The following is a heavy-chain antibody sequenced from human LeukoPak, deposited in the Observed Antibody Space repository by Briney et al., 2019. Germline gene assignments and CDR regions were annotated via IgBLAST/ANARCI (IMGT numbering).Heavy chain of an antibody. Sequence: GGSLRLSCAASGFTVSSNFMSWVRQAPGKGLEWVSVIYSGGTTYYADSVKGRFTISRDNSKNTLYLQMNSLRVEDTAVYYCALGLVTDYWGQGTLVTVSS. CDR2: IYSGGTT. V-gene: IGHV3-66*01. D-gene: IGHD3-9*01. J-gene: IGHJ4*02. CDR3: ALGLVTDY. CDR1: GFTVSSNF.